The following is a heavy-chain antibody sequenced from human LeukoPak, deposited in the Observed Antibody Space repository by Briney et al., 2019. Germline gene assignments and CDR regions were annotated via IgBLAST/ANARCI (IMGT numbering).Heavy chain of an antibody. CDR2: IIPIFGTA. J-gene: IGHJ4*02. D-gene: IGHD6-13*01. Sequence: KISCKGSGYSFTSCWIGWVRQAPGQGLEWMGGIIPIFGTANYAQKFQGRVTITTDESTSTAYMELSSLRSEDTAVYYCARVAAAGQNYFDYWGQGTLVTVSS. V-gene: IGHV1-69*05. CDR3: ARVAAAGQNYFDY. CDR1: GYSFTSCW.